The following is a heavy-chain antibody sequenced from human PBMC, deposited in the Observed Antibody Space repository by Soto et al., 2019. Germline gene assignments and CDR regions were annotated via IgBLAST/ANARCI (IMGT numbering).Heavy chain of an antibody. Sequence: EVQLAESGGGLVQPGGSLRLSCAASGFTFSSYSMNWVRQAPGKGLEWVSYISSSSSTIYYADSVKGRFTISRDNAKNSLYLQMNSLRAEDTAVYYCARDYVGAYCSSTSCYSDYYYGMDVWGQGTTVTVSS. CDR1: GFTFSSYS. D-gene: IGHD2-2*01. V-gene: IGHV3-48*01. J-gene: IGHJ6*02. CDR2: ISSSSSTI. CDR3: ARDYVGAYCSSTSCYSDYYYGMDV.